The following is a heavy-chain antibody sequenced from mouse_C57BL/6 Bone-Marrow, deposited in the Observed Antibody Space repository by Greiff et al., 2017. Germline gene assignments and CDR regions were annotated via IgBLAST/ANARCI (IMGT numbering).Heavy chain of an antibody. V-gene: IGHV1-55*01. J-gene: IGHJ1*03. D-gene: IGHD2-5*01. Sequence: VQLQQSGAELVKPGASVKMSCKASGYTFTSYWITWVKQRPGQGLEWIGVIYPGSGSTNYNEKFKSKATLTVDTSSSTAYMQRSSLTSEDSAVYDCARPYYSNYWYCGVGGTGTRATVSS. CDR3: ARPYYSNYWYCGV. CDR1: GYTFTSYW. CDR2: IYPGSGST.